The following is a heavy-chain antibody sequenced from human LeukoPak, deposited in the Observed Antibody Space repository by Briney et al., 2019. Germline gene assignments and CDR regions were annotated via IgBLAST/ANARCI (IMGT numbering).Heavy chain of an antibody. V-gene: IGHV4-34*01. Sequence: TGGSLRLSCAASGFTFSSYAMSWIRQPPGKGLEWIGEINHSGSTNYNPSLKSRVTISVDTSKNRFSLKLSSVTAADTAVYYCARGYSLFDLNWFDPWGQGTLVTVSS. D-gene: IGHD2-21*01. J-gene: IGHJ5*02. CDR2: INHSGST. CDR3: ARGYSLFDLNWFDP. CDR1: GFTFSSYA.